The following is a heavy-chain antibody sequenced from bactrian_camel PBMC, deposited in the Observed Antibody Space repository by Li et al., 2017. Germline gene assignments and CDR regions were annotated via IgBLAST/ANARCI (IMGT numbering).Heavy chain of an antibody. V-gene: IGHV3S53*01. CDR1: EELYM. Sequence: HVQLVESGGGSVQAGGSLLLSCEASEELYMMAWFRQAPGKQREAVASYAGPRYTNYADSVAGRFTISKDNAKNTLYLQMNNLRPEDTAVYYCAADRLRFNLGSGYRFWGQGTQVTVS. D-gene: IGHD1*01. CDR3: AADRLRFNLGSGYRF. J-gene: IGHJ4*01. CDR2: YAGPRYT.